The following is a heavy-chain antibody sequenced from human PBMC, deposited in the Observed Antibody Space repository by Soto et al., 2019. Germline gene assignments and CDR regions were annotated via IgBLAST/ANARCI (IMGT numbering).Heavy chain of an antibody. Sequence: GGSLRLSCAASGFTVSSNYMSWVRQAPGKGLEWVSVIYGGGSTYYADSVKGRFTISRDNSKNTLYLQMNSLGAEDTAVYYCARDRISVAGTDNDYWGQGTLVTVSS. V-gene: IGHV3-53*01. CDR3: ARDRISVAGTDNDY. J-gene: IGHJ4*02. CDR1: GFTVSSNY. CDR2: IYGGGST. D-gene: IGHD6-19*01.